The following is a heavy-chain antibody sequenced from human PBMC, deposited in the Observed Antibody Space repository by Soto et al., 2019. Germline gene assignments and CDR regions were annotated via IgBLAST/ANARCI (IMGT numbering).Heavy chain of an antibody. CDR3: ARGGEFYLDY. D-gene: IGHD4-17*01. J-gene: IGHJ4*02. Sequence: QVQLVESGGGVVQPGRSLRLSCAASGFTFSSYGMHWVRQAPGKGLEWVAVISYDGSNKYYADSVKGRFTISSDNSKNTLYLQMNSLRAEDTAVYYCARGGEFYLDYWGQGTLVTVSS. CDR1: GFTFSSYG. V-gene: IGHV3-30*03. CDR2: ISYDGSNK.